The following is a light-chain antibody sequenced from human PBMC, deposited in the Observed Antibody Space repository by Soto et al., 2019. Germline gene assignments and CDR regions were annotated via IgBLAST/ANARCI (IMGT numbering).Light chain of an antibody. CDR2: EVT. J-gene: IGLJ1*01. V-gene: IGLV2-23*02. Sequence: QYLLTHPAPSLAPPGPTISHCCPGTSGGVGSYSPVSWYQQLPGKAPKLMIYEVTQRPSGVSNRFSGSKSGNTASLTISGLQAEDEAEYYCCSYAGDDNFFLFGNGTKVTVL. CDR1: SGGVGSYSP. CDR3: CSYAGDDNFFL.